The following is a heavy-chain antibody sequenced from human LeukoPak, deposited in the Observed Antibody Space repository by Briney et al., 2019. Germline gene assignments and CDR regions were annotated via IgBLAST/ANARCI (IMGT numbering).Heavy chain of an antibody. CDR3: ARSSSSSFFSFDY. J-gene: IGHJ4*02. CDR2: INHSGST. D-gene: IGHD6-6*01. CDR1: GGSFSAYY. V-gene: IGHV4-34*01. Sequence: SETLSLTCGVYGGSFSAYYWTWIRQPPGKGLEWIGEINHSGSTNYNPALETRATISVDTSKNQFSLKLTSVTAADTAVYFCARSSSSSFFSFDYWGQGTLVTVSS.